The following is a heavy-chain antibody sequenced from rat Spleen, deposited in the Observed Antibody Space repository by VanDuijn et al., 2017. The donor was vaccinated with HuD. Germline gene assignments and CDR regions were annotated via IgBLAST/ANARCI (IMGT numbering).Heavy chain of an antibody. CDR1: GFSLTSYN. CDR3: ARENMYYGYNYFDY. J-gene: IGHJ2*01. Sequence: QVQLMESGPGLVQPSETLSLTCTVSGFSLTSYNVHWVRQPPGKGLEWMGVMWSGGSTDYNSALKSRLSISRDTSKNQVFLKMNSLQTEDTATYYCARENMYYGYNYFDYWGQGVMVTVSS. V-gene: IGHV2-45*01. D-gene: IGHD1-9*01. CDR2: MWSGGST.